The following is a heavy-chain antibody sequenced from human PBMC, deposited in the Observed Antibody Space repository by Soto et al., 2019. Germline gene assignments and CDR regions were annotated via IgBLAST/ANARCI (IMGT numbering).Heavy chain of an antibody. J-gene: IGHJ4*02. Sequence: PGGSLRLSCAVSGITFSNYALSWVRQAPGKGLEWVSAISGSGKSTYYADSVKGRFTISRDTSKSTLYLHMTSLRADDTAKYYCAKEAGGGTAMVTSYFDYWGQGTLVTVS. CDR2: ISGSGKST. CDR3: AKEAGGGTAMVTSYFDY. CDR1: GITFSNYA. D-gene: IGHD5-18*01. V-gene: IGHV3-23*01.